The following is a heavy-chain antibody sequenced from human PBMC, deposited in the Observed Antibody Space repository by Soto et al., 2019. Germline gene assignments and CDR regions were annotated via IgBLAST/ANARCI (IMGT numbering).Heavy chain of an antibody. J-gene: IGHJ5*02. D-gene: IGHD2-15*01. Sequence: PSETLSLTCAVYGGSSSGYYWSWIRQPPGKGLEWIGEINHSGSTNSNPSLKSRVTVSVDTSKNQFSLRLISVTAADTAVYYCARGPYCSGGSCYSKWFDPWGQGTLVTVS. CDR3: ARGPYCSGGSCYSKWFDP. V-gene: IGHV4-34*01. CDR2: INHSGST. CDR1: GGSSSGYY.